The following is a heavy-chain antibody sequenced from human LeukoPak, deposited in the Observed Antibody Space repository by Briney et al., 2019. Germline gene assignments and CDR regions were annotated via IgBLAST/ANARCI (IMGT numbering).Heavy chain of an antibody. Sequence: GGSLRLSCAASGFTFSSYDMHWIRQATEKGLEWVSAIGTAGDTYYPGSVKGRFTISRENAKNSLYLQLNSLRAGDTAVYYCAVLGYCSGGSCYSDYWGQGTLVTVSS. CDR1: GFTFSSYD. D-gene: IGHD2-15*01. CDR2: IGTAGDT. J-gene: IGHJ4*02. CDR3: AVLGYCSGGSCYSDY. V-gene: IGHV3-13*01.